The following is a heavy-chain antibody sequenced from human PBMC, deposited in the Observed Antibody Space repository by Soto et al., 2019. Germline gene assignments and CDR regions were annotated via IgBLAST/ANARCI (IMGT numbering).Heavy chain of an antibody. D-gene: IGHD5-12*01. V-gene: IGHV3-21*01. J-gene: IGHJ4*02. CDR3: ARVDGYTYPNDY. CDR1: GFIFSTYG. Sequence: PGGSLRLSCAASGFIFSTYGMIWVRQAPGQGLEWVSSIESSSSYIYYSDSVKGRFTISRDNAKNSLYLQMNGLRAEDTAVYYCARVDGYTYPNDYWGQGTLVTVS. CDR2: IESSSSYI.